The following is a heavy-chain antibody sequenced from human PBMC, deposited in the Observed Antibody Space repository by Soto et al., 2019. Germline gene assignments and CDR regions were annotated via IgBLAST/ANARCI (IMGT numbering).Heavy chain of an antibody. CDR3: ASTRYYYDSSGYFAQGYFDY. V-gene: IGHV4-30-2*01. Sequence: PSETLSLTCAVSGGSISSGGYSWSWIRQPPGKGLEWIGYIYHSGSTYYNPSLKSRVTISVDRSKNQFSLKLSSVTAADTAVYYCASTRYYYDSSGYFAQGYFDYWGQGTLVTVSS. J-gene: IGHJ4*02. D-gene: IGHD3-22*01. CDR2: IYHSGST. CDR1: GGSISSGGYS.